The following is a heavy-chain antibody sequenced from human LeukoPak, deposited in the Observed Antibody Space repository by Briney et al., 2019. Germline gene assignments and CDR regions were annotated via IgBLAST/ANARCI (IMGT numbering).Heavy chain of an antibody. CDR3: AGSIAARLDY. CDR1: GGSFSDYY. D-gene: IGHD6-6*01. V-gene: IGHV4-34*01. J-gene: IGHJ4*02. Sequence: KPSETLSLTCAVYGGSFSDYYWSWIRQPPGKGLEWSGEINHSGSTNYNLSLKSRVTISVDTSKNQYSLKLSSVTATDTAVYYCAGSIAARLDYWGQGTLVTVSS. CDR2: INHSGST.